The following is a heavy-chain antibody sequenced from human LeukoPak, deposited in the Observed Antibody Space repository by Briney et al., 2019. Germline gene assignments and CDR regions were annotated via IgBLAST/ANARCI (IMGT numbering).Heavy chain of an antibody. V-gene: IGHV3-23*01. D-gene: IGHD2-15*01. CDR2: ISGSGGST. CDR3: AKDSEPYCSGGSCPFDY. CDR1: GFTFSSYA. Sequence: PGGSLRLSCAASGFTFSSYAMSWVRQAPGKGLEWVSAISGSGGSTYYADSVKGRFTICRDNSKNTLYLQMNSLRAEDTAVYYCAKDSEPYCSGGSCPFDYWGQGTLVTVSS. J-gene: IGHJ4*02.